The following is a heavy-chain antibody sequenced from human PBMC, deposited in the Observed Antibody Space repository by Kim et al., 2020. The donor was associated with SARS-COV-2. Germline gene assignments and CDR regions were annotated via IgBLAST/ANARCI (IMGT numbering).Heavy chain of an antibody. CDR2: INHSGST. J-gene: IGHJ6*03. Sequence: SETLSLTCAVYGGSFSGYYWSWIRQPPGKGLEWIGEINHSGSTNYNPSLKSRVTISVDTSKNQFFLKLSSVTAADTAVYYCARGTREWLTFYYYYYMDVWGKGTTVTVSS. V-gene: IGHV4-34*01. CDR1: GGSFSGYY. CDR3: ARGTREWLTFYYYYYMDV. D-gene: IGHD3-3*01.